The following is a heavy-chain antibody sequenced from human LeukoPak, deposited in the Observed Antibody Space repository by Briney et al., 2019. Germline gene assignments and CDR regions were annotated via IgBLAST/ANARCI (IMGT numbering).Heavy chain of an antibody. CDR2: VSGTGLTT. CDR3: AREVATTGRHFDY. D-gene: IGHD5-12*01. CDR1: GFTFSSYA. V-gene: IGHV3-23*01. J-gene: IGHJ4*02. Sequence: PGGSLRLSCAASGFTFSSYAMSWVRQAPGKGLEWVSAVSGTGLTTYYADSVKGRFIVSRDNSKNTVYLQMNSLRGEDTAVYYCAREVATTGRHFDYWGQGTLVTVSS.